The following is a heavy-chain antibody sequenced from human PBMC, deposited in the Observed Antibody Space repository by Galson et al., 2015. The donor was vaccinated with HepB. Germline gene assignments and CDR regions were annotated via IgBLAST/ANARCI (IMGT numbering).Heavy chain of an antibody. CDR1: GFTFSSYA. CDR3: AKDRQYYYDSSGYCGFDC. Sequence: SLRLSCAASGFTFSSYAMSWVRQAPGKGLEWVSAISGSGGTTYYADSVKGRFTISRDNSENTLFLQMNTLRAEDTAVYYCAKDRQYYYDSSGYCGFDCWGQGTLVTVSS. J-gene: IGHJ4*02. CDR2: ISGSGGTT. D-gene: IGHD3-22*01. V-gene: IGHV3-23*01.